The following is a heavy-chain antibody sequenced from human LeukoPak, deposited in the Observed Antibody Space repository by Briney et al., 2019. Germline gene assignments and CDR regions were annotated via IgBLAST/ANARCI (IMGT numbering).Heavy chain of an antibody. CDR2: INHSGST. D-gene: IGHD4-17*01. CDR3: ARLSDYGDYTRPWYFDL. J-gene: IGHJ2*01. V-gene: IGHV4-30-2*01. CDR1: GGSISSGGYY. Sequence: SQTLSLTCTVSGGSISSGGYYWSWIRQPPGEGLEWIGEINHSGSTNYNPSLKSRVTISVDTSKNQFSLKLSSVTAADTAVYYCARLSDYGDYTRPWYFDLWGRGTLVTVSS.